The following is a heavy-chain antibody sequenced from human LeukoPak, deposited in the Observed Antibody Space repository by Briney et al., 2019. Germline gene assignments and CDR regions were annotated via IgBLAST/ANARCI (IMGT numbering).Heavy chain of an antibody. V-gene: IGHV1-46*01. Sequence: GASVKVSCKASGYTFTAYYMHWVRQAPGQGLEWMGVINPRGGYTNYAQQFQGRVTMTRDTSTRTVYMDLSSLTSEDTAVYYCARDRRELEISIFGVETDYWGQGTLVTVSS. J-gene: IGHJ4*02. D-gene: IGHD3-3*01. CDR2: INPRGGYT. CDR3: ARDRRELEISIFGVETDY. CDR1: GYTFTAYY.